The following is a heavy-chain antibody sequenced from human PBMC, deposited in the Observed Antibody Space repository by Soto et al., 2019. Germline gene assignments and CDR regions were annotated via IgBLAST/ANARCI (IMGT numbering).Heavy chain of an antibody. CDR3: GKEYEPGYSSGWYPY. J-gene: IGHJ4*02. D-gene: IGHD6-19*01. CDR1: GFTFSTYA. CDR2: ISGSGGST. Sequence: EVQLLESGGGLVQPGGSLRLSCAASGFTFSTYAMPWVRQAPGKGPEWVSVISGSGGSTYYADSVKGRFTISRDNSKNTVDLKIDRRREEDTAVYYCGKEYEPGYSSGWYPYWGQGTLVTVSS. V-gene: IGHV3-23*01.